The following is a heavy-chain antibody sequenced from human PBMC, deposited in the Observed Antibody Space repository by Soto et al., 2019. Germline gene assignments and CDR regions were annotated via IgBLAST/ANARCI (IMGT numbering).Heavy chain of an antibody. CDR3: ARGLYCSSTSCPRQTFDI. J-gene: IGHJ3*02. CDR2: INHSGST. CDR1: GGSFSGYY. Sequence: QVQLQQWGAGLLKPSETLSLTCAVYGGSFSGYYWSWIRQPPGKGLEWIGEINHSGSTNYNPSLKSRVTISVDTSKNQFSLKLSSVTAADTAVYYCARGLYCSSTSCPRQTFDIWGQGTMVTVSS. D-gene: IGHD2-2*01. V-gene: IGHV4-34*01.